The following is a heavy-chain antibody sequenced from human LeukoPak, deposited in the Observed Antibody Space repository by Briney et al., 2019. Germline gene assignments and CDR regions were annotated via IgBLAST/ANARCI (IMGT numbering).Heavy chain of an antibody. CDR1: GFTFSSYW. V-gene: IGHV3-7*01. J-gene: IGHJ6*02. CDR2: IMQDGSKK. CDR3: AREDSYGMDV. Sequence: GGSLRLSCAASGFTFSSYWMSCVRQAPGKGLECVANIMQDGSKKYYVDSVKGQFTISRDNAKNSLYLQMNSLRAEDMAVYYCAREDSYGMDVWGQGTTVTVSS.